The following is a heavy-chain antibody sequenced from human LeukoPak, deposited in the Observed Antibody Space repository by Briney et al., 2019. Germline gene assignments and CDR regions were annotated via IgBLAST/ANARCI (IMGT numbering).Heavy chain of an antibody. Sequence: GGSLRLSCAASGFTFSSYAMHWVRQAPGKGLEWVAVISYDGSNKYYADSVKGRFTISRDNAKNSLYLQMNSLRAEDTAVYYCARDPDIVVVPAAEGSAFDIWGQGTMVTVSS. D-gene: IGHD2-2*01. J-gene: IGHJ3*02. CDR3: ARDPDIVVVPAAEGSAFDI. CDR1: GFTFSSYA. CDR2: ISYDGSNK. V-gene: IGHV3-30-3*01.